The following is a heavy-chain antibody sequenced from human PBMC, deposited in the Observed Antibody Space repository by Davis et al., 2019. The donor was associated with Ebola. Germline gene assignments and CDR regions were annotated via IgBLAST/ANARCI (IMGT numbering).Heavy chain of an antibody. CDR1: GGSISSYY. CDR3: ARQNGDSRFYYYYGIDV. D-gene: IGHD3-3*01. Sequence: SETLSLTCTVSGGSISSYYLSWIPQPPGKGLEWLGYISYSGSTNYTPSLKSRVAISVDTPRNQFSLKLNSVTAADTAVYYCARQNGDSRFYYYYGIDVWGQGTRSPSP. J-gene: IGHJ6*02. V-gene: IGHV4-59*01. CDR2: ISYSGST.